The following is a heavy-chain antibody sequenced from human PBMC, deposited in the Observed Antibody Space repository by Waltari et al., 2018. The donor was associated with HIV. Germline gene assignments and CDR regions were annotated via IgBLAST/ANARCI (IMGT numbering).Heavy chain of an antibody. CDR3: SRSESSTWANLDF. CDR2: INPGNGDT. CDR1: GYTFGASN. J-gene: IGHJ4*02. D-gene: IGHD3-10*01. V-gene: IGHV1-2*04. Sequence: QVQLVQSGTEVRNPGASVTVACRTSGYTFGASNLHWVRQAPGEGFEWVGWINPGNGDTDYAQKFQGWVTMTKGTSSNTVYLTLNRLRSDDTAIYYCSRSESSTWANLDFWGQGTLVSVSS.